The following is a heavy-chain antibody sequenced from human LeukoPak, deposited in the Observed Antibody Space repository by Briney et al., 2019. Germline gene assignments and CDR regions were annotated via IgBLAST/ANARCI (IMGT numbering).Heavy chain of an antibody. CDR1: GSAFSRSW. V-gene: IGHV3-74*01. J-gene: IGHJ6*02. D-gene: IGHD1-26*01. CDR2: INKDATRT. CDR3: ASDGAYAMAV. Sequence: GGPLRLSCAASGSAFSRSWIHWVRQAPGKGLVWVSHINKDATRTTYADSVRGRFTISRDNAKNTVSLQMNSLRAEDTAVYYCASDGAYAMAVWGQGTTVTASS.